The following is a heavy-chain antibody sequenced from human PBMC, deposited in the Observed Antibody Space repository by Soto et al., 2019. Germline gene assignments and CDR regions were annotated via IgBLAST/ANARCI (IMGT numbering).Heavy chain of an antibody. J-gene: IGHJ4*02. V-gene: IGHV1-46*01. Sequence: QVQLVQSGAEVKKPGASVKVSCKASGYTFTSYYMHWVRQAPGQGLEWMGIINPSGGSTSYVQKFQGRVTMTRDTSTSTVYMELSSLRSEDTAVYYCARSGRLRYFDWNESRAFDYWGQGTLVTVSS. CDR2: INPSGGST. D-gene: IGHD3-9*01. CDR3: ARSGRLRYFDWNESRAFDY. CDR1: GYTFTSYY.